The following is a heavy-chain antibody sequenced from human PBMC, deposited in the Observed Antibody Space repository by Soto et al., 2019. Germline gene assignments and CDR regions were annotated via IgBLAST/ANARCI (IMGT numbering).Heavy chain of an antibody. Sequence: TLSLTCTVSGGSIRSGGYYWSWIRQHPGKGLEWIGYIYYSGSTYYNPSLKSRVTISVDTSKNQFSLKLSSVTAADTAVYYCASALPNCSSTSCYGSNWSDPWGQGTLVTVSS. J-gene: IGHJ5*02. D-gene: IGHD2-2*01. CDR1: GGSIRSGGYY. CDR3: ASALPNCSSTSCYGSNWSDP. V-gene: IGHV4-31*03. CDR2: IYYSGST.